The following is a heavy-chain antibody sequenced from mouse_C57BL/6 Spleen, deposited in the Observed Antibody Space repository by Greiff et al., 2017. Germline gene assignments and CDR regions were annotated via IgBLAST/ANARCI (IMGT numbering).Heavy chain of an antibody. CDR2: IYPGSGGT. CDR1: GYAFSSYW. V-gene: IGHV1-80*01. CDR3: ARSGWLLPYDY. Sequence: QVQLQQSGAELVKPGASVKISCKASGYAFSSYWMNWVKQRPGKGLEWIGQIYPGSGGTNYNEKFKGKATLTADKSSSTAYMQLSSLTSEDSAVYFCARSGWLLPYDYWGQGTTLTVSS. J-gene: IGHJ2*01. D-gene: IGHD2-3*01.